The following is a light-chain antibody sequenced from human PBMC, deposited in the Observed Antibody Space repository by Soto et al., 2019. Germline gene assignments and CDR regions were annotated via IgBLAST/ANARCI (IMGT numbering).Light chain of an antibody. V-gene: IGKV3-20*01. Sequence: EIVLTQSPGTLSLSPGERATLSCRASESVSNNYLAWYQRKPGQAPRLLIYGASYRATDIPYRFSGSGSGTDFTLTIARLEAEDFAVYICQQYGSTPPTFVLGTKVEI. J-gene: IGKJ1*01. CDR1: ESVSNNY. CDR2: GAS. CDR3: QQYGSTPPT.